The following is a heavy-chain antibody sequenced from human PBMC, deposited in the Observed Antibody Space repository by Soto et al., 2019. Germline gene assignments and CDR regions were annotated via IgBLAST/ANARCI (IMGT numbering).Heavy chain of an antibody. CDR3: AKDLGGTGGCDY. D-gene: IGHD3-16*01. V-gene: IGHV3-30*18. CDR2: ISYDGSNK. J-gene: IGHJ4*02. Sequence: QVRLVESGGGVVQPGRSLRLSCAASGFTFSTYGIHWVRQAPGKGLEWVAVISYDGSNKYYADSVKGRFTISRDNSKTTLYLQMNSLRAEDTAVYYGAKDLGGTGGCDYWGQGTLVTVSS. CDR1: GFTFSTYG.